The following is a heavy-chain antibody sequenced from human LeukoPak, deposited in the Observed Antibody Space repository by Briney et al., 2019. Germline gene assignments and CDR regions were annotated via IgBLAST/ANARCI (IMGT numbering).Heavy chain of an antibody. CDR2: ISGSGGST. J-gene: IGHJ4*02. V-gene: IGHV3-23*01. CDR3: DDSSGYDDY. Sequence: GGSLRLSCAASGFTFSSYEMNWVRQAPGKGLEWVSAISGSGGSTYYADSVKGRFTISRDNSKNTLYLQMNSLRAEDTAVYYCDDSSGYDDYWGQGTLVTVSS. CDR1: GFTFSSYE. D-gene: IGHD3-22*01.